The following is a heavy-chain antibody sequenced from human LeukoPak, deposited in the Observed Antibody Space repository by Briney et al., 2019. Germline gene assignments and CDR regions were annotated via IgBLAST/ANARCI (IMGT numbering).Heavy chain of an antibody. CDR2: IGNNGQAK. J-gene: IGHJ4*02. Sequence: GGSLRLSCAASGFTFSSYWMAWVRQAPGKGLEWVAVIGNNGQAKYYADSVRGRFTISRDNPENTLYLQMDSLRAEDTAVYYCAKEEAWGVNAFDFWGQGILVTVSS. V-gene: IGHV3-30*18. CDR1: GFTFSSYW. D-gene: IGHD3-10*01. CDR3: AKEEAWGVNAFDF.